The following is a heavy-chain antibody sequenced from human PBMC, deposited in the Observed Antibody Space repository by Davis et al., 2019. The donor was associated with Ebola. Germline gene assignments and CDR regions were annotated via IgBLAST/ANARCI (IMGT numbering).Heavy chain of an antibody. J-gene: IGHJ6*04. V-gene: IGHV3-23*01. Sequence: PAGSLRLSCADSAITFSSYAMTWVRYATGKGLEWVSAISGSGGNTYYADSVKGRFTISRDNSKKTMYLQMNSLRGEDTAVYYCARSGLSFGVVKYHYGMDASGKGTTVTVSS. D-gene: IGHD3-3*01. CDR3: ARSGLSFGVVKYHYGMDA. CDR1: AITFSSYA. CDR2: ISGSGGNT.